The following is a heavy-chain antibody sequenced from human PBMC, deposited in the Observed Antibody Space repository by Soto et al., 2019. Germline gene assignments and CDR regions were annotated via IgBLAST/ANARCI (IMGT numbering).Heavy chain of an antibody. Sequence: EVQLLESGGGLVQPGGSLRLSCAASGFTFSSYAMSWVRQAPGKGLEWVSAISGSGGSTYYADSVKGRFTISRDNSKNTLYLKMNSLRAEDTAVYYCAKSGSYYFYYYGMDVWGQGTTVTVSS. V-gene: IGHV3-23*01. CDR1: GFTFSSYA. CDR3: AKSGSYYFYYYGMDV. D-gene: IGHD1-26*01. CDR2: ISGSGGST. J-gene: IGHJ6*02.